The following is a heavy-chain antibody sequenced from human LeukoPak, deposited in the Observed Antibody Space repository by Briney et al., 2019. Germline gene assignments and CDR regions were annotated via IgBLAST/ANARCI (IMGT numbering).Heavy chain of an antibody. Sequence: GSLRLSCAASGFTFSSYSMNWVRQAPGKGLEWIGEIYHSGSTNYNPSLKSRVTISLDKSKNQFSLKLSSVTAADTAVYYCASRITMRVSLGYFDLWGRGTLVTVSS. J-gene: IGHJ2*01. D-gene: IGHD3-22*01. CDR1: GFTFSSYSM. CDR3: ASRITMRVSLGYFDL. V-gene: IGHV4-4*02. CDR2: IYHSGST.